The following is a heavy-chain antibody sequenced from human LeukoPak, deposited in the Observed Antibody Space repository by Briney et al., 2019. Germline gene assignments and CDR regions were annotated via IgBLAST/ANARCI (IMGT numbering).Heavy chain of an antibody. CDR2: ISSSGSTI. Sequence: PGGCLRLSCAASGFTFSSYEMNWVRQAPGKGLEWVSYISSSGSTIYYADSVKGRFTISRDNAKNSLYLQMNSLRAEDTAVYYCASEDLAYGDYSWGQGTLVTVSS. CDR3: ASEDLAYGDYS. D-gene: IGHD4-17*01. J-gene: IGHJ4*02. CDR1: GFTFSSYE. V-gene: IGHV3-48*03.